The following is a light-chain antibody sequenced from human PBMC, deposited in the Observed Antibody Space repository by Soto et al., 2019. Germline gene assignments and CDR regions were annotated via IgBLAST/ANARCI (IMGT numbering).Light chain of an antibody. Sequence: EIVLTQSPGTLSLSPGESATLFCRASQSVSSGYVAWYQQKPGQAPRLLIYGASSRDTGIPDRFSGSGSGTDFTLTISRLEPEDFAVFYCQQYGNSPITFGQGTRLEIK. CDR1: QSVSSGY. J-gene: IGKJ5*01. CDR3: QQYGNSPIT. V-gene: IGKV3-20*01. CDR2: GAS.